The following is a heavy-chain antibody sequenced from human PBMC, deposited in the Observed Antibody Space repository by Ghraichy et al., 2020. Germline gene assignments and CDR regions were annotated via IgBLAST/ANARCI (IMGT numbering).Heavy chain of an antibody. V-gene: IGHV4-39*01. CDR2: IYYTGST. Sequence: ESLNISCTVSGGSISSSTYYWGWVRQPPGKGLEWIGSIYYTGSTYYNPSLKSRVIISVDTSKNQFSLKLSSVTATDTAVYYCATTGGYWGQGTLATVSS. CDR1: GGSISSSTYY. D-gene: IGHD1-14*01. CDR3: ATTGGY. J-gene: IGHJ4*02.